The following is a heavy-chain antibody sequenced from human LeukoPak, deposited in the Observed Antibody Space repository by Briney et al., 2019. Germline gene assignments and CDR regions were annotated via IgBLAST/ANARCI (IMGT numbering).Heavy chain of an antibody. V-gene: IGHV3-9*01. CDR1: GFTFDDYA. J-gene: IGHJ5*02. CDR2: ISWNSGSI. CDR3: ARPPCGSGSYYNGDNWFDP. D-gene: IGHD3-10*01. Sequence: GGSLRLSCAASGFTFDDYAMHWVRQAPGKGLEWVSGISWNSGSIGYADSVKGRFTISRDNAKNSLYLQMNSLRAEDTALYYCARPPCGSGSYYNGDNWFDPWGQGTLVTVSS.